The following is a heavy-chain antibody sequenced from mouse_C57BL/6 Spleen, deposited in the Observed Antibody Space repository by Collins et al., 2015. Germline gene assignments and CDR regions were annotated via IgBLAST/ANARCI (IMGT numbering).Heavy chain of an antibody. J-gene: IGHJ2*01. D-gene: IGHD2-3*01. V-gene: IGHV1-72*01. CDR1: GYTFTSYW. Sequence: QVQLQQPGAELVKPGASVKLSCKASGYTFTSYWMHWVKQRPGRGLEWIGRIDPNSGGTKYNEKFKSKATLTVDKPSSTAYMQLSSLTSEDSAVYYCARSFYDGYYEAFYFDYWGQGTTLTVSS. CDR2: IDPNSGGT. CDR3: ARSFYDGYYEAFYFDY.